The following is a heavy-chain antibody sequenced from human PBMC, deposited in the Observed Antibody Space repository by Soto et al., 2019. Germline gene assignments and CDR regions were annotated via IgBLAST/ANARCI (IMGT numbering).Heavy chain of an antibody. D-gene: IGHD4-17*01. J-gene: IGHJ5*02. Sequence: QVQLQQWGAGLLKPSETLSLTCGVYGGSLSNYYWSWIRQSPGKGLEWIGEINQSGNTNYNPSLKSRVTTSVDTSKNQFSLKLTSPTAADTAVYYCARDDTTVTTPNWFDPWGQGTLVTVSS. CDR3: ARDDTTVTTPNWFDP. CDR2: INQSGNT. CDR1: GGSLSNYY. V-gene: IGHV4-34*01.